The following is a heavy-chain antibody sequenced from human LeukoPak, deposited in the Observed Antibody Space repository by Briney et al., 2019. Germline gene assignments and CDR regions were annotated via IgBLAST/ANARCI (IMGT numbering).Heavy chain of an antibody. V-gene: IGHV4-59*01. CDR1: GGSIISYY. D-gene: IGHD2-21*02. J-gene: IGHJ3*02. CDR3: ARAYCGGDCLRFDAFDI. Sequence: SETLSLTCAVSGGSIISYYWSWIRQPPGKGLEWIGYIYYSGSTNYNPSLKSRVTISVDTSKNQFSLKLSSVTAADTAVYYCARAYCGGDCLRFDAFDIWGQGTMVTVSS. CDR2: IYYSGST.